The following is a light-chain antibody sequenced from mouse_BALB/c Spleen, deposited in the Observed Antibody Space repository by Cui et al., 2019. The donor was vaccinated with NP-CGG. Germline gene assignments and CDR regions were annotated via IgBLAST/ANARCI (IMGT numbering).Light chain of an antibody. Sequence: GVTQEAALTTSPGETVTLTCRSSTGAVTTINYANWVQEKPDHLFTGLIGGTNNRVPGIPARFSGSLIGDKAALTITGAQTEDEAIYFCALWYSNHWVFGGGTKLTVL. CDR3: ALWYSNHWV. CDR2: GTN. V-gene: IGLV1*01. CDR1: TGAVTTINY. J-gene: IGLJ1*01.